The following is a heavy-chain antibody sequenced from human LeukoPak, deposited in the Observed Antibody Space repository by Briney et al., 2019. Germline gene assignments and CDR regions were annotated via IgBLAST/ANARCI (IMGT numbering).Heavy chain of an antibody. Sequence: SQTLSLTCDISGDSVSSNSAAWHWIRQSPSRGLEWLGRTYYRSMWYFDYAISMRGRITINPDTSKNQFSLQLNSVTPEDTAVYFRARGAQKSAWYWGPGTLVTVSS. D-gene: IGHD1-26*01. V-gene: IGHV6-1*01. J-gene: IGHJ4*02. CDR2: TYYRSMWYF. CDR3: ARGAQKSAWY. CDR1: GDSVSSNSAA.